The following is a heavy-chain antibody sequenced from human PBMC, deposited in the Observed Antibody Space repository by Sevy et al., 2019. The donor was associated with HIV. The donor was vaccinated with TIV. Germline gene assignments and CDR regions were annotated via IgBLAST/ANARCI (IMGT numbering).Heavy chain of an antibody. V-gene: IGHV3-30*04. CDR2: ISKDGTNK. CDR3: AKEGYYYDSHSADWLDP. Sequence: GGSLRLSCSASGFNISPYALHWVRQTPGKGLQWLAVISKDGTNKDYADFVKGRFSISRDNSKNTLYLQMSNLGPEDTAVYYCAKEGYYYDSHSADWLDPWGQGTLVTVSS. CDR1: GFNISPYA. J-gene: IGHJ5*02. D-gene: IGHD3-22*01.